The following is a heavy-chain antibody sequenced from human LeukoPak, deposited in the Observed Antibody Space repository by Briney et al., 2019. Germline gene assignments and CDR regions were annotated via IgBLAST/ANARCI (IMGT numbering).Heavy chain of an antibody. CDR3: AKGSGTGYGSGWALDY. J-gene: IGHJ4*02. Sequence: PGGSLRLSCAASGFTFSSYGMHWVRQAPGKGLEWVAVISYDGSNKYYADSVKGRFTISRDNSKNTLYLQMNSLRAEDTAVYYCAKGSGTGYGSGWALDYWGQGTLVTVSS. CDR1: GFTFSSYG. CDR2: ISYDGSNK. V-gene: IGHV3-30*18. D-gene: IGHD6-19*01.